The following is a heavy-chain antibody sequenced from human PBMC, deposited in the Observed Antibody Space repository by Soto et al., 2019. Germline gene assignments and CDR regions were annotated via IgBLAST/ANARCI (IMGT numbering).Heavy chain of an antibody. V-gene: IGHV3-23*01. D-gene: IGHD1-1*01. J-gene: IGHJ4*02. CDR2: VSGGSGAT. CDR3: VRWNGYGDH. Sequence: EVQLLESGGGLVQPGGSLRLSCAASGFCISVYGVTWVRQAPGKGLEWVSGVSGGSGATHYRDSVKGRFSITTDNSANTAYLQMNSLRVEDTAVYYCVRWNGYGDHWGQGTRVTVS. CDR1: GFCISVYG.